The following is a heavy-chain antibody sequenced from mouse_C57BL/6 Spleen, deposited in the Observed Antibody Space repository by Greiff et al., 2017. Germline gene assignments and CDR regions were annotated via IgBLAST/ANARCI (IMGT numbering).Heavy chain of an antibody. J-gene: IGHJ4*01. V-gene: IGHV1-53*01. Sequence: QVHLPHPPTELVNPGASVKLSCKASGYTFTSYWMHWVKQRPGQGLEWIGNINPNNGGTSYNQKFKGKATLTVNKSSSTAYMELRSLTSEDSAVYYCAREGDYWGQGTSVTVSS. CDR3: AREGDY. CDR2: INPNNGGT. CDR1: GYTFTSYW.